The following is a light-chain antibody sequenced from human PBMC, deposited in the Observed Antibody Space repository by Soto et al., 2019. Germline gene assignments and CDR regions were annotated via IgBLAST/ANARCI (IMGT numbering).Light chain of an antibody. CDR3: QQYGSSPRVLS. CDR2: GAS. J-gene: IGKJ4*01. Sequence: EIVLTQSPGTLSLSPGERATLSCRASQSVGFNYLAWYQQKPGQAPSLLIYGASSRAAGIPDRFSGSGSETDFTLTISRLEPEDIAVYYCQQYGSSPRVLSFGGGTKVDI. V-gene: IGKV3-20*01. CDR1: QSVGFNY.